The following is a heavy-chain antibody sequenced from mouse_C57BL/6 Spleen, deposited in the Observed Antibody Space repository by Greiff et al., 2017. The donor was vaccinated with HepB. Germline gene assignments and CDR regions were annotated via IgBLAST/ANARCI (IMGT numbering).Heavy chain of an antibody. CDR3: ARITTVLRVFDV. D-gene: IGHD1-1*01. CDR1: GYTFTSYG. CDR2: IYPRSGNT. V-gene: IGHV1-81*01. J-gene: IGHJ1*03. Sequence: VQLQQSGAELARPGASVKLSCKASGYTFTSYGISWVKQRTGQGLEWIGEIYPRSGNTYYNEKFKGKATLTADKSSSTAYMELRSLTSEDSAVYFCARITTVLRVFDVWGTGTTVTVSS.